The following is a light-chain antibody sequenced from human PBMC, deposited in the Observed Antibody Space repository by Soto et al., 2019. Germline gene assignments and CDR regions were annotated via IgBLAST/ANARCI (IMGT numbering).Light chain of an antibody. V-gene: IGKV3-11*01. CDR3: QQRSNWPPRIT. CDR1: QSVSSY. CDR2: DAS. J-gene: IGKJ5*01. Sequence: EIVLTQSPATLSLYPGERATLSCRASQSVSSYLAWYQQKPGQAPRLLIYDASNRATGIPARCSGSGSGTDFTLTISSLEPEDFAVYYCQQRSNWPPRITFGQGTRLEIK.